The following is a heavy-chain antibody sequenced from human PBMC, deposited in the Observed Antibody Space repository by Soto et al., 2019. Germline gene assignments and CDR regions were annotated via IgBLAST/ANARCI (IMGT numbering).Heavy chain of an antibody. V-gene: IGHV1-69*06. CDR2: IIPILGTI. Sequence: QVQLVQSGAEVQTPGSSVRVSCKHAGRTFLISAIAWVRQAPGQGLEWMGGIIPILGTIHIAQNVQGRVNFTADRSTSTAYMDLSSLRSEDTATYFCARGKEWAQPSNHYYVDYWGEGSQVIVSS. D-gene: IGHD3-3*01. CDR1: GRTFLISA. J-gene: IGHJ4*02. CDR3: ARGKEWAQPSNHYYVDY.